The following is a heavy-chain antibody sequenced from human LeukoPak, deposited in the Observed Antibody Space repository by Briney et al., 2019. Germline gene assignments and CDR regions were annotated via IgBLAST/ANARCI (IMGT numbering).Heavy chain of an antibody. CDR2: IDYSGST. V-gene: IGHV4-59*01. D-gene: IGHD1-1*01. CDR1: GGSISSFF. J-gene: IGHJ4*02. Sequence: SETLSLTCTVSGGSISSFFWSWTRQPPGKGLEWLGCIDYSGSTQYNPSLKSRVTISVDTSKQQFSLKLSSVTAADTAVYYCARDLELERNRWNYFESWGQGTLVTVSS. CDR3: ARDLELERNRWNYFES.